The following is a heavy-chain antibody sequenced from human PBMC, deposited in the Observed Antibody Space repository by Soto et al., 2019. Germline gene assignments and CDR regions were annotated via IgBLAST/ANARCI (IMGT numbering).Heavy chain of an antibody. J-gene: IGHJ6*02. D-gene: IGHD3-22*01. CDR1: GYTFTSYY. CDR2: INPSGGST. Sequence: GASVKVSCKASGYTFTSYYMHWVRQAPGQGLEWMGIINPSGGSTSYAQKFQGRVTMTRDTSTSTVYMELSSLRSEDTAVYYCARDTQYYYDNSGYRPIYGMDVWGQGTTVTVSS. CDR3: ARDTQYYYDNSGYRPIYGMDV. V-gene: IGHV1-46*01.